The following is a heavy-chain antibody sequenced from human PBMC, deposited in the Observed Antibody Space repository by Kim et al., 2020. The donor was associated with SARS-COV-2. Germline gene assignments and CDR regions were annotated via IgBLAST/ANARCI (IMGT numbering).Heavy chain of an antibody. J-gene: IGHJ4*02. CDR2: IYYSGST. Sequence: SETLSLTCTVSGGSISSYYWSWIRQPPGKGLEWIGYIYYSGSTNYNPSLKSRVTISVDTSKNQFSLKLSSVTAADTAVYYCARAKPSDPPFDYWGQGTLVTVSS. V-gene: IGHV4-59*01. CDR1: GGSISSYY. CDR3: ARAKPSDPPFDY.